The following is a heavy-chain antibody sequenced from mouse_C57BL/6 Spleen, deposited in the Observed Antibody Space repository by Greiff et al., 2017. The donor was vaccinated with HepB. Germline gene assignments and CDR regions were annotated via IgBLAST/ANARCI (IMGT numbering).Heavy chain of an antibody. CDR1: GYAFSSSW. Sequence: QVQLQQSGPELVKPGASVKISCKASGYAFSSSWMNWVKQRPGKGLEWIGRIYPGDGDTNYNGKFKGKATLTADKSSSTAYMQLSSLTSEDSAVYFCARLDYYDYDGAYWGQGTLVTVSA. CDR3: ARLDYYDYDGAY. V-gene: IGHV1-82*01. CDR2: IYPGDGDT. D-gene: IGHD2-4*01. J-gene: IGHJ3*01.